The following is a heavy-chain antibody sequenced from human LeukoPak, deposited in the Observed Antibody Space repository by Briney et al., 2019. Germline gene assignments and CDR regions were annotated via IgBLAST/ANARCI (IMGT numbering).Heavy chain of an antibody. J-gene: IGHJ4*02. CDR1: GGSFSGYY. CDR2: INHSGST. CDR3: ARLWGFRLAFFDY. Sequence: SETLSLTCAVYGGSFSGYYWSGIRQPPGKGLEWIGEINHSGSTNYNPSLKSRVTISVDTSKNQFSLKLSSVTAADTAVYYCARLWGFRLAFFDYWGQGTLVTVSS. D-gene: IGHD2-21*01. V-gene: IGHV4-34*01.